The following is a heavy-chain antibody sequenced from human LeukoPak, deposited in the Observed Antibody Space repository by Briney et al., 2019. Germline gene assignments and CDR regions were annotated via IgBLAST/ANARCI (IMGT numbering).Heavy chain of an antibody. D-gene: IGHD3-10*01. CDR2: LSCSASSR. Sequence: GGSVRLPCAVSGFMLTSYAVSCVRQARGKGVVCVSGLSCSASSRYYAESVKGRFTISRDNSKNTLDLQMHSLRAEDTAVYYCAKDVGGYYYTYWSGCFDCWGPGTLVSVSS. J-gene: IGHJ4*02. V-gene: IGHV3-23*01. CDR1: GFMLTSYA. CDR3: AKDVGGYYYTYWSGCFDC.